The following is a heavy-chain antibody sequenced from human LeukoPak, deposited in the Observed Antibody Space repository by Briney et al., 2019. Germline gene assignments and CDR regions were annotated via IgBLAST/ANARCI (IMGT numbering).Heavy chain of an antibody. CDR1: GFTFSSYG. J-gene: IGHJ4*02. CDR2: IWYDGSNK. CDR3: ARDPGVAAVKYYFDY. V-gene: IGHV3-33*01. Sequence: GALRLSCAASGFTFSSYGMHWVLQAPGKGLEWVAVIWYDGSNKYYADSVKGRFTISRDNSKNTLYLQMNSLRAEDTAVYYCARDPGVAAVKYYFDYWGQGTLVTVSS. D-gene: IGHD6-13*01.